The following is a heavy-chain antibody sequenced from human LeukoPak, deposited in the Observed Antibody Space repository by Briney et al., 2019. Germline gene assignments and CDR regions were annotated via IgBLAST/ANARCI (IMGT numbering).Heavy chain of an antibody. CDR2: FDPEDGET. V-gene: IGHV1-24*01. CDR1: GYTLTELS. J-gene: IGHJ4*02. D-gene: IGHD5-12*01. Sequence: ASVKVSCKVSGYTLTELSMHWVRQAPGQGLEWMGGFDPEDGETIYAQKFQGRVTMTEDTSTSTAYMELSSLRSEDTAVYYCATALYSGYDAFDCWGQGTLVSVSS. CDR3: ATALYSGYDAFDC.